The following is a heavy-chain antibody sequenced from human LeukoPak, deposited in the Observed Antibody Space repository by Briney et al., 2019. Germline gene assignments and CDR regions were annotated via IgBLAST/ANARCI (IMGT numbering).Heavy chain of an antibody. CDR3: ARHQHDYGDYVFDY. CDR1: GASISGYY. D-gene: IGHD4-17*01. V-gene: IGHV4-59*08. Sequence: SETLSLTCSVSGASISGYYWSWIRQPPGKRLEWIAYINDSGDTNYNPSLKSRVTISVDTSKNQFSLKLSSVTAADTAVYYCARHQHDYGDYVFDYWGQGTLVTVSS. J-gene: IGHJ4*02. CDR2: INDSGDT.